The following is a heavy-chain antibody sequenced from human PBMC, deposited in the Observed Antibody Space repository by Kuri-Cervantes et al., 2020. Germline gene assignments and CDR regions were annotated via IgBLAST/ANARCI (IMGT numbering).Heavy chain of an antibody. Sequence: GGSLRLSCAASGFTFSSYDMHWVRQATGKGLEWVSLISWDGGSTYYADSVKGRFTISRDNSKNSLYLQMNSLRTEDTALYYCAKMILRRDGYNLACTDWGQGTLVTVSS. CDR1: GFTFSSYD. D-gene: IGHD5-24*01. J-gene: IGHJ4*02. CDR2: ISWDGGST. CDR3: AKMILRRDGYNLACTD. V-gene: IGHV3-43*02.